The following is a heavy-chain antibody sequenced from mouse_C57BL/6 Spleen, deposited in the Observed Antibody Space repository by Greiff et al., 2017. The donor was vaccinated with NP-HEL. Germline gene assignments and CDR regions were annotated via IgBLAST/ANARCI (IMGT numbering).Heavy chain of an antibody. J-gene: IGHJ4*01. V-gene: IGHV1-59*01. CDR1: GYTFTSYW. Sequence: QVQLQQPGAELVRPGTSVKLSCKASGYTFTSYWMHWVKQRPGQGLEWIGVIDPSDSYTNYNQKFKGKATLTVDTSSSTAYMQLSSLTSEDSAVYYCARSDLFITTVVAEAMDYWGQGTSVTVSS. CDR2: IDPSDSYT. CDR3: ARSDLFITTVVAEAMDY. D-gene: IGHD1-1*01.